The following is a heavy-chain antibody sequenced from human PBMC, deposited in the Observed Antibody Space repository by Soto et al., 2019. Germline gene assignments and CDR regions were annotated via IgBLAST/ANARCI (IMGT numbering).Heavy chain of an antibody. CDR3: ARGPSSSSPSYYYGMDV. Sequence: QVQLVQSGAEVKKPGASVKVSCKASGYTFTGYYMHWVRQAPGQGLEWMGWINPNSGGTNYAQKLPGWVTMTRDTSISTAYMELSRLRSDDTAVYYCARGPSSSSPSYYYGMDVWGQGTTVPVSS. CDR1: GYTFTGYY. D-gene: IGHD6-6*01. CDR2: INPNSGGT. J-gene: IGHJ6*02. V-gene: IGHV1-2*04.